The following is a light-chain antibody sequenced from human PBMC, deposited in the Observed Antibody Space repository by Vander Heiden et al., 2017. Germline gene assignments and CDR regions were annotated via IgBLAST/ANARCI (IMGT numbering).Light chain of an antibody. Sequence: MTHSPSTLSASVGDRVTIICRASQNVSRWLSWFQQKPGKAPKVLIYKASTLKRGVPSRFSGSGSGTEFTLTISSLQPDDFATYYCQQYNTYPSITFGQGTRLDIK. CDR2: KAS. V-gene: IGKV1-5*03. CDR3: QQYNTYPSIT. CDR1: QNVSRW. J-gene: IGKJ5*01.